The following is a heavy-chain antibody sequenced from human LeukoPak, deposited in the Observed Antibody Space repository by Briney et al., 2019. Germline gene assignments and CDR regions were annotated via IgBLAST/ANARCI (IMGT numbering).Heavy chain of an antibody. CDR2: ITNSGGGSVL. CDR3: ARARGVVGSGYYYFDY. J-gene: IGHJ4*02. CDR1: GFTFSSYG. V-gene: IGHV3-48*04. Sequence: GRSLRLSCAASGFTFSSYGMHWVRQAPGKGLEWLSYITNSGGGSVLSSADSVKGRFSFSRDDAKNSLYLQMNSLRVEDTAVYFCARARGVVGSGYYYFDYWGLGTLVTVSS. D-gene: IGHD3-22*01.